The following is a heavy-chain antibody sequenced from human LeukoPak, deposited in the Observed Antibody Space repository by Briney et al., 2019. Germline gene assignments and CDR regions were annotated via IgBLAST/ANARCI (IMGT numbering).Heavy chain of an antibody. V-gene: IGHV3-30-3*01. CDR3: AKGGVYCSSASCYWIAESGFDY. J-gene: IGHJ4*02. Sequence: PGGSLRLSCAASGFTFSSYAMHWVRQAPGKGLEWVAVISYDGSDKYYADSVKGRFTISRDNSKNTLYLQMNSLRAEDTAVYYCAKGGVYCSSASCYWIAESGFDYWGQGTLVTVSS. CDR2: ISYDGSDK. D-gene: IGHD2-2*01. CDR1: GFTFSSYA.